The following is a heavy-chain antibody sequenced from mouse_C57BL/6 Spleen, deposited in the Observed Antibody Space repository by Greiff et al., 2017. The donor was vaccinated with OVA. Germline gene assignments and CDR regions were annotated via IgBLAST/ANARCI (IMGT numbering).Heavy chain of an antibody. CDR3: TRSVTTVVHYFDY. D-gene: IGHD1-1*01. CDR2: IYPGNSDT. J-gene: IGHJ2*01. CDR1: GYTFTSYW. V-gene: IGHV1-5*01. Sequence: VQLKESGTVLARPGASVKMSCKTSGYTFTSYWMHWVKQRPGQGLEWIGAIYPGNSDTSYNQKFKGKAKLTAVTSASTAYMELSSLTNEDSAVYYGTRSVTTVVHYFDYWGQGTTLTVSS.